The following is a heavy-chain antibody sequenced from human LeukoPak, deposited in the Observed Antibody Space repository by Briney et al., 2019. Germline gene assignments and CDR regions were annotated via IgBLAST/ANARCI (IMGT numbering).Heavy chain of an antibody. D-gene: IGHD3-22*01. CDR3: ARSGSTGYSLDY. CDR1: GYSFTGYF. J-gene: IGHJ4*02. Sequence: ASVKVSCKASGYSFTGYFIHWVRQAPGQGLEWMGCIDPNSGDTKYAQKFQGRVSKPRDTSTRTAYMELSRLRSDDTAVYFCARSGSTGYSLDYWGQGTLVTVSS. V-gene: IGHV1-2*02. CDR2: IDPNSGDT.